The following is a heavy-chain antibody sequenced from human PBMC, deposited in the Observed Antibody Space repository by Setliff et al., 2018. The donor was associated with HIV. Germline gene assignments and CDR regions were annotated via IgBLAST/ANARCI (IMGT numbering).Heavy chain of an antibody. D-gene: IGHD5-18*01. CDR3: ARGGAYGMVTLPFDY. V-gene: IGHV5-51*01. Sequence: GESLKISCKGSGYSFTSYWIGWERQMPGKGREWMGIIYPGDSDTRYSPSFQGQVPISADKSISTAYLQWSSLKASDTAMYYCARGGAYGMVTLPFDYWGQGTLVTVSS. J-gene: IGHJ4*02. CDR1: GYSFTSYW. CDR2: IYPGDSDT.